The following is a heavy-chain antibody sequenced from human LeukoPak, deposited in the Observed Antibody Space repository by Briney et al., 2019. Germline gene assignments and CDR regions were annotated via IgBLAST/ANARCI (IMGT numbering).Heavy chain of an antibody. CDR1: GFTFSSYD. CDR2: IGTAGDT. D-gene: IGHD6-13*01. V-gene: IGHV3-13*01. Sequence: GGSLRLSCAASGFTFSSYDMHWVRQATGKGLEWVSAIGTAGDTCYPGSVKGRFTISRDNAKNSMSLQMNSLRAEDTAVYYCTREGILAGVDYWGQGTLVTVSS. J-gene: IGHJ4*02. CDR3: TREGILAGVDY.